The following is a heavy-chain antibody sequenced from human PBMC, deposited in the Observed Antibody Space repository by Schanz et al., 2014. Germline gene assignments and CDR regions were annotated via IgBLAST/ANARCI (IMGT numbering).Heavy chain of an antibody. Sequence: QVQLEESGGGVVQPGGSLRLSCAASGFTFGNFFMSWVRQAPGKGLEWVAVVCYDGSKKYYADSVKGRFTTSRDNSKNTMYLQMNSLRAEDTAVYYCVKDLQRELLRDDHYYGMDVWGQGTTVTVSS. CDR1: GFTFGNFF. CDR3: VKDLQRELLRDDHYYGMDV. V-gene: IGHV3-33*06. CDR2: VCYDGSKK. J-gene: IGHJ6*02. D-gene: IGHD1-26*01.